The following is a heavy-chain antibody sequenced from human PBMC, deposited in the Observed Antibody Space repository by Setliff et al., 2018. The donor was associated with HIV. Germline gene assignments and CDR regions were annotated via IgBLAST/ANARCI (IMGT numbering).Heavy chain of an antibody. J-gene: IGHJ4*02. CDR3: ARSTSESYNFWSGYYEAVAFDY. D-gene: IGHD3-3*01. V-gene: IGHV4-61*09. Sequence: SETLSLTCTVSGGSISSGSYYCSWIRQPAGKGLEWIGHIYTSGSTNYNPSLKSRVTISVDTSKNQFSLKLSSVTAADTAVYYCARSTSESYNFWSGYYEAVAFDYWGQGTLVTVS. CDR2: IYTSGST. CDR1: GGSISSGSYY.